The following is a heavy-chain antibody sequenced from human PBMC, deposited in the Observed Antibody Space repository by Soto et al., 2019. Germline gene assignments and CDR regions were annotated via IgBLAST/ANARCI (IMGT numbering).Heavy chain of an antibody. CDR1: GFTFSSYS. Sequence: GGSLRLSCAASGFTFSSYSMNWVRQAPGKGLEWVSSISSSSSYIYYADSVKGRFTISRDNAKNSLYLQMNSLRAEDTAVYYCARFGEDIVLMVYARTGAFDIWGQGTMVTVSS. J-gene: IGHJ3*02. CDR3: ARFGEDIVLMVYARTGAFDI. CDR2: ISSSSSYI. V-gene: IGHV3-21*01. D-gene: IGHD2-8*01.